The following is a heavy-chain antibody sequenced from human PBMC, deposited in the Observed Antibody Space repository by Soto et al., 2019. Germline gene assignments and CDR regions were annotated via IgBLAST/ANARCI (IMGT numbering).Heavy chain of an antibody. CDR3: VRVFASNTFDV. V-gene: IGHV3-48*02. D-gene: IGHD3-3*01. J-gene: IGHJ3*01. CDR1: GFPFISYS. Sequence: GGSLRLSCAASGFPFISYSMSWVRQAPGKGLEWVSYISNSGTTIHDADSVKGRFTISRDNAKNSLSLQMNSLRDEDTAVYYCVRVFASNTFDVWGQGTVVTVSS. CDR2: ISNSGTTI.